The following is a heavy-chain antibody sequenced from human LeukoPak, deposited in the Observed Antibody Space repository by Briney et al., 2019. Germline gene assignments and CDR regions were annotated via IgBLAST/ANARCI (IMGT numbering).Heavy chain of an antibody. J-gene: IGHJ4*02. V-gene: IGHV3-30*03. CDR1: GFTFSSYG. Sequence: GGSLRLSCAASGFTFSSYGMHWVRQAPGKGLEWVAVISYDGSNKYYADSVKGRFTISRDNSKNTLYLQMNSLRAEDTAVYFCTSGGVVQDYWGQGTLVTVSS. CDR2: ISYDGSNK. D-gene: IGHD3-3*01. CDR3: TSGGVVQDY.